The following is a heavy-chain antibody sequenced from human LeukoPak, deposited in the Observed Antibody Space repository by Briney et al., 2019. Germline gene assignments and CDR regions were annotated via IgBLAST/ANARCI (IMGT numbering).Heavy chain of an antibody. D-gene: IGHD3-22*01. J-gene: IGHJ6*02. CDR1: GYTFTTYG. V-gene: IGHV1-18*01. CDR3: AEESKYYDSSGYRLNYGMDV. CDR2: ISPYTGNT. Sequence: ASVKVSCKASGYTFTTYGISWVRQAPGQGLEWMGWISPYTGNTNYAQKLQGRVTMTTDTSTSTAYMELRSLRSDDTAVYYCAEESKYYDSSGYRLNYGMDVWGQGTTVTVSS.